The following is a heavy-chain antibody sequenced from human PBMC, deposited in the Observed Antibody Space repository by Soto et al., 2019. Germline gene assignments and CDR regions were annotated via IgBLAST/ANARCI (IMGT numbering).Heavy chain of an antibody. CDR1: GGTFSSYT. Sequence: SVKVSCKASGGTFSSYTISWVRQAPGQGLEWMGRIIPILGIANYAQKFQGRVTITADKSTSTAYMELSSLRSEDTAVYYCARDLGSHDYGDYVPITDYWGQGTLVTVSS. V-gene: IGHV1-69*04. CDR3: ARDLGSHDYGDYVPITDY. D-gene: IGHD4-17*01. CDR2: IIPILGIA. J-gene: IGHJ4*02.